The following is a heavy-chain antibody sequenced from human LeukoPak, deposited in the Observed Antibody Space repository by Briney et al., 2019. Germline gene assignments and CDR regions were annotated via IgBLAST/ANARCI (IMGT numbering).Heavy chain of an antibody. J-gene: IGHJ5*02. Sequence: PSQTLSLTCTVSGGSISSYYWSWIRQPAGKGLEWIGRIYTSGSTNYNPSLKSRVTMSVDTSKNQFSLKLSSVTAADTAVYYCARGMGYCSSTSCRTGNWFDPWGQGTLVTVSS. D-gene: IGHD2-2*01. V-gene: IGHV4-4*07. CDR3: ARGMGYCSSTSCRTGNWFDP. CDR1: GGSISSYY. CDR2: IYTSGST.